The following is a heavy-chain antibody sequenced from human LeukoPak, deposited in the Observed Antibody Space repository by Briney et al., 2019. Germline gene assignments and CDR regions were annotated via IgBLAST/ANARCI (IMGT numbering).Heavy chain of an antibody. V-gene: IGHV3-7*01. D-gene: IGHD2-21*02. CDR2: IKQDGSEK. CDR3: VRDRTVTAFDY. Sequence: PGGSLRLSCAASGFTFSSYWMSWVRQAPGKGLEWVANIKQDGSEKYYVDSVKGRFTISRDNAKNSLYLQMDSLRSEDTAVYYCVRDRTVTAFDYWGQGTLVTVSS. CDR1: GFTFSSYW. J-gene: IGHJ4*02.